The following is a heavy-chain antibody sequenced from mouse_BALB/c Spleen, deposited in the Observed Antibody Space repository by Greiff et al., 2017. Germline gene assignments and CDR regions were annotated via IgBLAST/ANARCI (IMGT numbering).Heavy chain of an antibody. D-gene: IGHD2-14*01. CDR2: IRNKANGYTT. CDR3: AREVRRKYYYAMDY. V-gene: IGHV7-3*02. CDR1: GFTFTDYY. Sequence: EVKLMESGGGLVQPGGSLRLSCATSGFTFTDYYMSWVRQPPGKALEWLGFIRNKANGYTTEYSASVKGRFTISRDNSQSILYLQMNTLRAEDSATYYGAREVRRKYYYAMDYWGQGTSVTVSS. J-gene: IGHJ4*01.